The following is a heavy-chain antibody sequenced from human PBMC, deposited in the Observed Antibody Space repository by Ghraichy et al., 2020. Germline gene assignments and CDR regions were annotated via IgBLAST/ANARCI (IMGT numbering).Heavy chain of an antibody. CDR3: ARGGSVRYFDY. J-gene: IGHJ4*02. CDR2: IFYSGTT. V-gene: IGHV4-59*01. CDR1: GGSISGSY. D-gene: IGHD2-2*01. Sequence: SETLSLTCSVSGGSISGSYWNWIRQPPGKGLEWIAHIFYSGTTNYNPSLKSRVTISLDTSKNQVSLRLSPVTAADTAVYYCARGGSVRYFDYWGQGTLVTVSS.